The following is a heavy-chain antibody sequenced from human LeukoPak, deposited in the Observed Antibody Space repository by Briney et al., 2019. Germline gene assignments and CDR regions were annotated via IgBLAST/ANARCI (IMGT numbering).Heavy chain of an antibody. CDR3: ASYSGYYYRWFDP. V-gene: IGHV1-18*01. CDR1: GYTFTSYG. D-gene: IGHD3-22*01. CDR2: ISAYNGNT. Sequence: ASVKVSCKASGYTFTSYGISWVRQAPGQGLEWMGWISAYNGNTNYAQKFQGRVTMTEDTSTDTAYMELSSLRSEDTAVYYCASYSGYYYRWFDPWGQGTLVTVSS. J-gene: IGHJ5*02.